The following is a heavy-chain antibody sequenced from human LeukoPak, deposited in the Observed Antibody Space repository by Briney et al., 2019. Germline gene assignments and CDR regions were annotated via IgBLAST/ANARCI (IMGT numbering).Heavy chain of an antibody. CDR2: IKQDGNEK. D-gene: IGHD2-15*01. CDR3: ARSPRYCSGGSCYSGGDY. V-gene: IGHV3-7*01. CDR1: GFRFNTYW. Sequence: GGSLRLSCAASGFRFNTYWMSWVRQAPGKGLEWVANIKQDGNEKYYADSVKGRFTISRDNAKNSLYLQMNSLRAEDTAVYYCARSPRYCSGGSCYSGGDYWGQGTLVTVSS. J-gene: IGHJ4*02.